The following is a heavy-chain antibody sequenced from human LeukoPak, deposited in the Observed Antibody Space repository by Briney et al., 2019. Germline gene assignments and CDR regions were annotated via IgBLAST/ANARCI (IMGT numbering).Heavy chain of an antibody. CDR2: ISAYNGNT. J-gene: IGHJ5*02. D-gene: IGHD3-10*01. CDR3: ARTAKDMVRGVKSWFDP. CDR1: GYTFTSYG. Sequence: ASMKVSCKASGYTFTSYGISWVRQAPGQGLEWMGWISAYNGNTNYAQKFQDRVTMTTDTSTTTAYMELRSLRSDDTAVYYCARTAKDMVRGVKSWFDPWGQGTLVTVSS. V-gene: IGHV1-18*01.